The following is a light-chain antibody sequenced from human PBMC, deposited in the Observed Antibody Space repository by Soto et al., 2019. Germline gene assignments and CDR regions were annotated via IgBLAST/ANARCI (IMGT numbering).Light chain of an antibody. Sequence: EIVLTQSPGTLSLSPGERATLSRRASQSVSSTYLAWYQQKPGQAPRLLIYGASNRATGIPDRFSGSGSGTDVTLTISRLEPEDFAVYYCQQYGGSRWTFGQGTRVDI. V-gene: IGKV3-20*01. CDR2: GAS. CDR3: QQYGGSRWT. CDR1: QSVSSTY. J-gene: IGKJ1*01.